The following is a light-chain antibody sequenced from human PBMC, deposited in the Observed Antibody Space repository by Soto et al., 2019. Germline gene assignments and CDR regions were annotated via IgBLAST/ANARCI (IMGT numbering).Light chain of an antibody. CDR1: SSDVGAYNH. CDR2: EVN. V-gene: IGLV2-14*01. J-gene: IGLJ3*02. Sequence: QSALTQAASASGSPGQSITISCTGTSSDVGAYNHVSWYQQRPGKAPKVVIFEVNNRPSGVSNRFSGSKSGNTASLTISGLQTEDEADYYCASHTTSRTWVFGGGTQLTVL. CDR3: ASHTTSRTWV.